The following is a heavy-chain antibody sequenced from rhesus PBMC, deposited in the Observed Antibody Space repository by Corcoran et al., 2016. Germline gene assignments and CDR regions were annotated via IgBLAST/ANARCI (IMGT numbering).Heavy chain of an antibody. CDR2: ISGNSGST. Sequence: QVQLQESGPGLAKPSETLSLTCAVSGGSVSRSNWWSWIRQPPGKGLEWIGDISGNSGSTYYNPSLKRLVPISTDTSKIQFSLQLSSVTAADTAVYSCARTLYYSGLGYWGQGVLVTVSS. J-gene: IGHJ4*01. V-gene: IGHV4-65*01. CDR1: GGSVSRSNW. D-gene: IGHD3-16*01. CDR3: ARTLYYSGLGY.